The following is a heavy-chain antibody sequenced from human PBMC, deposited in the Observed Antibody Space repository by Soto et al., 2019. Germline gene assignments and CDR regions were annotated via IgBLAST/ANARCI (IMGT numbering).Heavy chain of an antibody. Sequence: LRLSCAASGFTFSSYEMNWVRQAPGKGLEWVSYISSSGSTIYYADSVKGRFTISRDNAKNSLYLQMNSLRAEDTAVYYCARVGARFYYGMDVWGQGTTVTVSS. CDR3: ARVGARFYYGMDV. D-gene: IGHD3-16*01. CDR2: ISSSGSTI. J-gene: IGHJ6*02. CDR1: GFTFSSYE. V-gene: IGHV3-48*03.